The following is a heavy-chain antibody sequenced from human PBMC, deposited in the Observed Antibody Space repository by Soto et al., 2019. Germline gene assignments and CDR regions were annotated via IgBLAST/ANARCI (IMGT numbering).Heavy chain of an antibody. CDR1: GFTFSSYA. CDR2: ISGSGGST. D-gene: IGHD2-2*01. Sequence: GGSLRLSCAASGFTFSSYAMNWVRQAPGKGLEWVSLISGSGGSTYYADSVKGRFTISRDNSKNTLYLQMNSLRAEDTAVYYCANYIGYCSSTSCSNDYWGQGTLVTVSS. CDR3: ANYIGYCSSTSCSNDY. V-gene: IGHV3-23*01. J-gene: IGHJ4*02.